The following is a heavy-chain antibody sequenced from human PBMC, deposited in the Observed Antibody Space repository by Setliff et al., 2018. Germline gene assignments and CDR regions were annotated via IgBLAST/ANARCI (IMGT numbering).Heavy chain of an antibody. J-gene: IGHJ5*02. CDR1: GASISTTYYY. CDR2: IYQNGIT. Sequence: KASETLSLTCSVSGASISTTYYYWDWIRQSPEKGLEWIGTIYQNGITYYNPSVKSRVTISVDKSKNQFSLSLRSVTAADTAVYYCATDGPVLNGDYISWGQGTRGTVS. D-gene: IGHD3-10*01. CDR3: ATDGPVLNGDYIS. V-gene: IGHV4-39*07.